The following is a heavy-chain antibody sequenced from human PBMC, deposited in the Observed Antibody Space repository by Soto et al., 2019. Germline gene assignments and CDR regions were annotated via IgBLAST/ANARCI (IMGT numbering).Heavy chain of an antibody. D-gene: IGHD6-6*01. Sequence: GGSLRLSCAASGFTFSSYWMSWVRQAPGKGLEWVANIKQDGSEKYYVDSVKGRFTISRDNAKNSLYLQMNSLRAEDTAVYYCARVGQLALAGSYYYYMDVWGKGTTVTVSS. CDR2: IKQDGSEK. CDR3: ARVGQLALAGSYYYYMDV. V-gene: IGHV3-7*01. J-gene: IGHJ6*03. CDR1: GFTFSSYW.